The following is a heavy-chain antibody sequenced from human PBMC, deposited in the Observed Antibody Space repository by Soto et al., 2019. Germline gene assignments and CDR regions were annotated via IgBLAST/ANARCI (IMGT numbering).Heavy chain of an antibody. D-gene: IGHD2-2*01. Sequence: SETLSLTCAVYGVSFSGYYWSLIRQPTGKGLEWIGEINHSGSTNYNPSLKSRVTISVDTSKNQFSLKLSSVTAADTAVYYCASVIVVVPAAIRYMDVWGKGTTVTVSS. V-gene: IGHV4-34*01. CDR3: ASVIVVVPAAIRYMDV. CDR2: INHSGST. CDR1: GVSFSGYY. J-gene: IGHJ6*03.